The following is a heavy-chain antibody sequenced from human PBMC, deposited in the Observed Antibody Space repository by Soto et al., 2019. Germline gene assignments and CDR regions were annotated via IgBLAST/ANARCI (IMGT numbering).Heavy chain of an antibody. Sequence: VQLVESGGGLVKPGGSLRLSCTASGFTFSNAWMNWVRQAPGKGLEWLGRIKNKRDGETIDYAAPVKGRFTISRDDTKNTLYLEMNTLKTEDTAVYYCTTDGAGHPYYAYNWGTPSGYWGQGILVTVTS. CDR2: IKNKRDGETI. D-gene: IGHD3-16*01. CDR1: GFTFSNAW. V-gene: IGHV3-15*01. J-gene: IGHJ4*02. CDR3: TTDGAGHPYYAYNWGTPSGY.